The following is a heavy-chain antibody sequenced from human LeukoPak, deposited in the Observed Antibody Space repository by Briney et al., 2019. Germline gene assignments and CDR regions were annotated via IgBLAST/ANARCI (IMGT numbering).Heavy chain of an antibody. D-gene: IGHD2-2*01. CDR3: ARDQLLAPYYYYGMDV. Sequence: GGSLRVSCAASGFTFSSYEMNRVRQAPGKGLEWVSHISSSGSTIYYADSVKGRFTISRDNAKNSLYLQMNSLRAEDTAVYYCARDQLLAPYYYYGMDVWGQGTTVTVSS. CDR1: GFTFSSYE. J-gene: IGHJ6*02. CDR2: ISSSGSTI. V-gene: IGHV3-48*03.